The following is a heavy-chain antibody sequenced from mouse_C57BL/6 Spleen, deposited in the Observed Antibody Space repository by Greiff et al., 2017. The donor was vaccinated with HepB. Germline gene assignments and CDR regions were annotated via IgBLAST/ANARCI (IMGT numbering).Heavy chain of an antibody. D-gene: IGHD2-4*01. CDR1: GFNIKDYY. J-gene: IGHJ3*01. Sequence: EVQLQQSGAELVKPGASVKLSCTASGFNIKDYYMHWVKQRTEQGLEWIGRIDPEDGETKYAPKFQGKTTITADTSSNTAYLQLSSRTYEDTAVYDCARRYDYDSCVAYWGQGTLVTVSA. CDR2: IDPEDGET. V-gene: IGHV14-2*01. CDR3: ARRYDYDSCVAY.